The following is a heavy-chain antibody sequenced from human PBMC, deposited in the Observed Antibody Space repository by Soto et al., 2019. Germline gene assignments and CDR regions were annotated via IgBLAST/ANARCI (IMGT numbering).Heavy chain of an antibody. CDR3: ARQDAPCSGGSCYDFDY. J-gene: IGHJ4*02. Sequence: GESLKISCKGSGYSFTSYWISWVRQMPGKGLEWMGRIDPSDSYTNYSPSFQGHVTISADKSISTAYLQWSSLKASDTAMYYCARQDAPCSGGSCYDFDYWGQGTLVTVSS. CDR1: GYSFTSYW. V-gene: IGHV5-10-1*01. CDR2: IDPSDSYT. D-gene: IGHD2-15*01.